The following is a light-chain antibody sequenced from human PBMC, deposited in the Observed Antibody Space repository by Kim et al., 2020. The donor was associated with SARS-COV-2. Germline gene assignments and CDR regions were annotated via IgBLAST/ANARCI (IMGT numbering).Light chain of an antibody. Sequence: QSVLTQPPSVSAAPGEKVTISCSGSTSNIGKNFVSWYQQVPGTAPKVLIYDNIKRSSGIPDRFSGSKSGTSATLGITGLQAGDEADYYCGVWDNSVSVVLFGGGTQMTVL. CDR1: TSNIGKNF. CDR3: GVWDNSVSVVL. J-gene: IGLJ2*01. V-gene: IGLV1-51*01. CDR2: DNI.